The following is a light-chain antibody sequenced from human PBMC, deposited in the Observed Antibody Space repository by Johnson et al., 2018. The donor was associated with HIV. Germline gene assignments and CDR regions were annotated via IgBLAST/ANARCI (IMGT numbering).Light chain of an antibody. CDR3: GTLDSSLSAGLDV. V-gene: IGLV1-51*01. J-gene: IGLJ1*01. CDR1: SSNIGNNY. Sequence: QSVLTQPPSVSAAPGQKVTISCSGSSSNIGNNYVSWYQQLPGTAPKLLIYDNNKRPSGIPDRFSGSKSGTSATLCITGLQTGDEADYYCGTLDSSLSAGLDVFGTGTKLAVL. CDR2: DNN.